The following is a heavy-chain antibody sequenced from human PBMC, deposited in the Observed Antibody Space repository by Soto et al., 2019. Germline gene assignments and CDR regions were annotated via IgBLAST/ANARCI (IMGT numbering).Heavy chain of an antibody. D-gene: IGHD1-1*01. CDR2: ISSGESTYS. V-gene: IGHV3-11*06. Sequence: TGGSLRLSCAASGFIFSNYWMSWISQAPGKGLEWISFISSGESTYSQYGESVRGRFTMSRDNARKSVYLQMNSLRADDTAIYYCARTMGTAPFFDIWGPGTKVTVSS. J-gene: IGHJ3*02. CDR3: ARTMGTAPFFDI. CDR1: GFIFSNYW.